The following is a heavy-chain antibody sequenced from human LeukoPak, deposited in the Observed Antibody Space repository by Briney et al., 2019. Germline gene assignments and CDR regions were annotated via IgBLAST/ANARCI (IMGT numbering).Heavy chain of an antibody. CDR2: INSDSGDT. CDR3: ARDQGDYYCSSTTCSGGAFDF. D-gene: IGHD2-2*01. V-gene: IGHV1-2*02. CDR1: GYSFTVYY. Sequence: GASVKVSFKASGYSFTVYYLNWVRQAPGQGLEWMGWINSDSGDTKYAQKFQGRVTMTRDTSISTSYMELSSLMSDDMAVYYCARDQGDYYCSSTTCSGGAFDFWGQGTMVTVSS. J-gene: IGHJ3*01.